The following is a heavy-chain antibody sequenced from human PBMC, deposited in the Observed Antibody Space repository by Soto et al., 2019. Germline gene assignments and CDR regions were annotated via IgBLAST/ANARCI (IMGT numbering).Heavy chain of an antibody. CDR2: INPSGGST. Sequence: ASVKVSCKASGYTFTSYYMHWVRQAPGQGLEWMGIINPSGGSTSYAQKFQGRVTMTRENSQNTLYLQMNSLRAEDTAVYYCARGFPAMAYFGEYYFDSWGQGTLVTVAS. V-gene: IGHV1-46*01. CDR3: ARGFPAMAYFGEYYFDS. J-gene: IGHJ4*02. CDR1: GYTFTSYY. D-gene: IGHD2-2*01.